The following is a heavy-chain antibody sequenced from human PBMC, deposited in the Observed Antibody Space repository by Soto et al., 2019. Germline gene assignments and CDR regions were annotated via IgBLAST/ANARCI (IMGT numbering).Heavy chain of an antibody. V-gene: IGHV4-30-4*01. CDR3: ARGVTFCGLVSRFWFDL. CDR2: IYNSGIT. D-gene: IGHD3-3*01. CDR1: GGSISSGDYS. Sequence: PSETLSLTCPVSGGSISSGDYSWSWVRQSPGKGLEWIGHIYNSGITYYNPSLKSRVVISIDTSRNQFSLRLNSLTAADRAVYFCARGVTFCGLVSRFWFDLCGQRTAVTVSS. J-gene: IGHJ5*02.